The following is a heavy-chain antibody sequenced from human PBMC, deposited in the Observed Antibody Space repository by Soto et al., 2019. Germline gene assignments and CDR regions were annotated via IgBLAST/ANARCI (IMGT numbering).Heavy chain of an antibody. V-gene: IGHV4-39*01. D-gene: IGHD3-9*01. CDR3: ARIYDILTGYYSFSEPFDY. J-gene: IGHJ4*02. CDR2: IYYSGST. CDR1: GGSISSCSYY. Sequence: SETLYLTCTVSGGSISSCSYYWGWIRQPPGKGLEWIGSIYYSGSTYYNPSLKSRVTISVDTSKNQFSLKLSSVTAADTAVYYCARIYDILTGYYSFSEPFDYWGQGTLVTVSS.